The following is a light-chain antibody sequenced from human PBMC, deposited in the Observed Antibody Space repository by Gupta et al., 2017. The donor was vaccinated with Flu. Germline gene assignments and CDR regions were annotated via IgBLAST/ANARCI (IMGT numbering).Light chain of an antibody. CDR2: GAS. Sequence: PATLSLSPGESATLSCRASQSVSTFLAWYQQKPAQAPRLLIYGASNRATGIPPRFSGSGSGTXFTLTIXSLEPEDFAFYYCQQRDDWPDTFGXGTKLEIK. V-gene: IGKV3-11*01. J-gene: IGKJ2*01. CDR1: QSVSTF. CDR3: QQRDDWPDT.